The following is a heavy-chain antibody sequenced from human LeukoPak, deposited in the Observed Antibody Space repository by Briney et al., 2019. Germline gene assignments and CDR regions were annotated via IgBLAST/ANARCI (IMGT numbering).Heavy chain of an antibody. CDR3: AGEIGSGSSSHFDY. V-gene: IGHV1-46*01. Sequence: ASVKVSCKASGYTFTSYYMHWVRQAPGEGLEWMGIINPSGGSTSYAQKFQGRVTMTTDTSTSTAYMELRSLRSDDTAVYYRAGEIGSGSSSHFDYWGQGTLVTVSS. CDR1: GYTFTSYY. CDR2: INPSGGST. J-gene: IGHJ4*02. D-gene: IGHD3-10*01.